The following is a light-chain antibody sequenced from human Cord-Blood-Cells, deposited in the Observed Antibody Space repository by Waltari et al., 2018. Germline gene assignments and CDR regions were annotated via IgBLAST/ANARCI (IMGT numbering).Light chain of an antibody. V-gene: IGLV3-1*01. CDR1: KLGDKY. J-gene: IGLJ2*01. Sequence: SYELTQPPSVSVSPGQTASITCSGDKLGDKYACWYQQKPGQSPVLVIYQDRTRPSGIPELFSGSNSGNTATLTISGTQAMDEADYYCQAWDSSTAVFGGGTKLTVL. CDR2: QDR. CDR3: QAWDSSTAV.